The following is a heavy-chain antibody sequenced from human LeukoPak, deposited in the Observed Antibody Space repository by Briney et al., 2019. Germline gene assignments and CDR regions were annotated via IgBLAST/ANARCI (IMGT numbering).Heavy chain of an antibody. Sequence: PSETLSLTCTVSGGSISSSSYYWGWIRQPPGKGLEWIGSIYYSGSTYYNPSHKSRVTISVDTSKNQFSLKLSSVTAADTAVYYCASSPSAFSGMDVWGKGTTVTVSS. CDR1: GGSISSSSYY. V-gene: IGHV4-39*01. CDR3: ASSPSAFSGMDV. D-gene: IGHD3-10*01. J-gene: IGHJ6*03. CDR2: IYYSGST.